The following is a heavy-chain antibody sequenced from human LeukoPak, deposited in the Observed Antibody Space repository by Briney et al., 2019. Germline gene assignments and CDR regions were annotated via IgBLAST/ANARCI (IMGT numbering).Heavy chain of an antibody. CDR1: GFTFSSYS. D-gene: IGHD3-9*01. CDR3: ARAHRYDILTGYPSYYYYGMDV. CDR2: ISSNSSYI. J-gene: IGHJ6*02. V-gene: IGHV3-21*01. Sequence: GGSLRLSCAASGFTFSSYSMNWVRQAPGKGLEWVSSISSNSSYIYYADSVKGRFTISRDNAKNSLYLQMNSLRAEDTAVYYCARAHRYDILTGYPSYYYYGMDVWGQGTTVTVSS.